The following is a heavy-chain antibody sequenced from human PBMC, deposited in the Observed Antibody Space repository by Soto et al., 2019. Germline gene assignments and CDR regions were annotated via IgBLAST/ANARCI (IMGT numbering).Heavy chain of an antibody. CDR1: GGAINTNNYY. CDR2: VFYDGTT. D-gene: IGHD2-21*01. V-gene: IGHV4-39*01. CDR3: ARLVVVSRVANV. Sequence: SETLSLTCTVSGGAINTNNYYWGWVRQAPGKGLEWIGSVFYDGTTYYSPSLKSRVTISLATSRTQFSLKLNSVTAADTAVYYCARLVVVSRVANVWGQGTLVTSPQ. J-gene: IGHJ4*02.